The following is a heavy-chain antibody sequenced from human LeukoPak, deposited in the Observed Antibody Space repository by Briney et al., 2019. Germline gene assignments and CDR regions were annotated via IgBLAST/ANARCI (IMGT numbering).Heavy chain of an antibody. CDR2: TFHSGST. Sequence: SETLSLTCAVSGGSISSSYWWSWVRQPPGKGLEWIGETFHSGSTNYNPSLKSRVTISVDKSKNQFSLKLISVTAADTAVYYCAMSRPYQHNWFDPWGQGILVIVSS. V-gene: IGHV4-4*02. J-gene: IGHJ5*02. CDR1: GGSISSSYW. CDR3: AMSRPYQHNWFDP. D-gene: IGHD2-2*01.